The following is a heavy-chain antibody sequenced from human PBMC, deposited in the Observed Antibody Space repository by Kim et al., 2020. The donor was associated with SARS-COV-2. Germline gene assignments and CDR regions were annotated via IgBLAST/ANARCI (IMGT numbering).Heavy chain of an antibody. V-gene: IGHV3-15*01. CDR3: ATRLLSGYSRQDY. D-gene: IGHD6-13*01. CDR1: GFTFSNAW. Sequence: GGSLRLSCAASGFTFSNAWMSWVRQAPGKGLEWVGRIKKKTDGGTTDYAAPVKGRFTVSRDDSENTLYLQMNSLKTEDTAVYYCATRLLSGYSRQDYWGQGTLGTVSS. J-gene: IGHJ4*02. CDR2: IKKKTDGGTT.